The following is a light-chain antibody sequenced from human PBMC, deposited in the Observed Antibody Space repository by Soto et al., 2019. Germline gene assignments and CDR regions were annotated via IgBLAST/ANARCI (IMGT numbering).Light chain of an antibody. Sequence: DIQLTQSPSFLSASVGDRVTITCRASQGISSYLAWYQQKPGKAPKLLIYAASTLQSGVPSRFSGSGSGTEFTLPISSLQTEDLATYYCQQLNSYPWTFGQGTKVEIK. CDR2: AAS. CDR3: QQLNSYPWT. V-gene: IGKV1-9*01. CDR1: QGISSY. J-gene: IGKJ1*01.